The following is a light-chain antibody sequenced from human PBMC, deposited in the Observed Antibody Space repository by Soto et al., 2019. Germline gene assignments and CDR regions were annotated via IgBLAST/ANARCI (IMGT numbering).Light chain of an antibody. J-gene: IGKJ5*01. CDR2: GAS. Sequence: EVLMTQSPATLSVSPGETATLSCRASQTVNSDYLALFQQRPGQAPRLLIFGASKRATGIPDRFSGSGSGRDFTLTISGLEPEDFAVYYCQQYGSSPLISFGQGTRLEI. V-gene: IGKV3-20*01. CDR3: QQYGSSPLIS. CDR1: QTVNSDY.